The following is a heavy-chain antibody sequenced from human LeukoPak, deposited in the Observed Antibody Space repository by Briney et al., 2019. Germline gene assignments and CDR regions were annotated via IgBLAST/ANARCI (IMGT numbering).Heavy chain of an antibody. V-gene: IGHV1-18*01. CDR1: GYTFTSYG. CDR3: ARHSANHNWFDP. Sequence: ASVKVSCKASGYTFTSYGISRVRQAPGQGLEWMGWISAYNGNTNYAQKLQGRVTMTTDTSTSTAYMELRSLRSDDTAVYYCARHSANHNWFDPWGQGTLVTVSS. D-gene: IGHD4/OR15-4a*01. CDR2: ISAYNGNT. J-gene: IGHJ5*02.